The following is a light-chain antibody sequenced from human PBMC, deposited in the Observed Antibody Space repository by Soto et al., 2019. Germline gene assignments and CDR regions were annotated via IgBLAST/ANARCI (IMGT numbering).Light chain of an antibody. CDR1: NSNIGSNT. CDR3: AAWDDSLDGHVV. J-gene: IGLJ7*01. V-gene: IGLV1-44*01. CDR2: NNI. Sequence: QPALTQPPSASGTPGQKVTISCSGSNSNIGSNTVSWFQQLPGRAPKLLLYNNIYRPPGVPDRFSGSKSGTSVSLAISGLQSEDEADYYCAAWDDSLDGHVVFGGGTQLTVL.